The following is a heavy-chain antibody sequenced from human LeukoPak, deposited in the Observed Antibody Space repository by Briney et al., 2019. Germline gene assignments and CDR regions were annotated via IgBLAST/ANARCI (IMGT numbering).Heavy chain of an antibody. Sequence: GASVKVSCKVSGYTLTELSMHWVRQAPGKGLEWMGGFDPEDGETIYAQKFQGRVTMTEDTSTDTAYMELSSLRSEDTAVYYCLILTGYYKYAFDIWGQGTMVTVSS. J-gene: IGHJ3*02. CDR3: LILTGYYKYAFDI. D-gene: IGHD3-9*01. CDR2: FDPEDGET. V-gene: IGHV1-24*01. CDR1: GYTLTELS.